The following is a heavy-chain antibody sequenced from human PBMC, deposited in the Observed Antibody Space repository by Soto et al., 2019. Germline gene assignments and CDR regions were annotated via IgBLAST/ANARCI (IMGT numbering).Heavy chain of an antibody. D-gene: IGHD3-10*01. Sequence: SETLSLTCTVSGDSITSNSYFWAWIRQPPGKGLEWIGYIYYSGSTNYNPSLKSRVTISVDTSKNQFSLKLSSVTAADTAVYYCARGKSFYYYGSGSYYNSYYYYGMDVWGQGTTVTVSS. J-gene: IGHJ6*02. CDR1: GDSITSNSYF. CDR3: ARGKSFYYYGSGSYYNSYYYYGMDV. V-gene: IGHV4-61*05. CDR2: IYYSGST.